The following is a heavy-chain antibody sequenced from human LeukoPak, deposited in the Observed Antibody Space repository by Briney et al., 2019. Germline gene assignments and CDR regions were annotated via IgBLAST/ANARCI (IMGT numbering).Heavy chain of an antibody. Sequence: PGGSLRLSCAASGFIFSSYGMHWVRQAPGKGLEWVAFIRYDGSDKYYADSVKGRFTISRDNSRNTFYLQMNSLRVEDTALYYCAKGQGGLRFLGDVWGKGTTVTVSS. D-gene: IGHD3-3*01. CDR1: GFIFSSYG. CDR2: IRYDGSDK. CDR3: AKGQGGLRFLGDV. J-gene: IGHJ6*04. V-gene: IGHV3-30*02.